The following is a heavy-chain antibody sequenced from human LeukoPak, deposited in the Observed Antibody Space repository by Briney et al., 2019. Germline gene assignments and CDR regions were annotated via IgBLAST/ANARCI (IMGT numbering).Heavy chain of an antibody. CDR2: ISASSSI. CDR1: GFTFSSYA. D-gene: IGHD3-22*01. Sequence: GGSLRLSCAASGFTFSSYAMNWVRQAPGKGLEWVTGISASSSIYYADSVKGRFTISRDNSKNTLYLQVNSLRADDTAVYYCAKGSYYDSSGYYYFDYWGQGTLVTVSS. J-gene: IGHJ4*02. V-gene: IGHV3-23*01. CDR3: AKGSYYDSSGYYYFDY.